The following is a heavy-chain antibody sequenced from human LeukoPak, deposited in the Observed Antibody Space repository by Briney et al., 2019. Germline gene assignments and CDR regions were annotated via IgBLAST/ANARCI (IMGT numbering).Heavy chain of an antibody. Sequence: GASVKVSCKASGYTFTSYAMNWVRQAPGQGLEWMGWINTNTGNPTYAQGSTGRFVFSLDTSVSTAYLQICSLKAEDTAVYYCARDLYCSSTSCYAAQGYYYGMDVWGKGTTVTVSS. CDR2: INTNTGNP. J-gene: IGHJ6*04. D-gene: IGHD2-2*01. CDR1: GYTFTSYA. V-gene: IGHV7-4-1*01. CDR3: ARDLYCSSTSCYAAQGYYYGMDV.